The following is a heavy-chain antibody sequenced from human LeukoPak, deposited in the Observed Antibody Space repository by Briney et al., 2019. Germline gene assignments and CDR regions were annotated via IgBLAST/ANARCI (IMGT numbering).Heavy chain of an antibody. V-gene: IGHV3-11*01. Sequence: GGSLRLSCAASGFTFSDYYMSWIRQAPGKGLEWVSYMSSSGSTIYYADSVKGRFTISRDNAKNSLYLQMNSLRAEDTAVYYCARDQGLPYYYYYMDVWGKGTTVTVSS. D-gene: IGHD6-25*01. CDR2: MSSSGSTI. CDR1: GFTFSDYY. CDR3: ARDQGLPYYYYYMDV. J-gene: IGHJ6*03.